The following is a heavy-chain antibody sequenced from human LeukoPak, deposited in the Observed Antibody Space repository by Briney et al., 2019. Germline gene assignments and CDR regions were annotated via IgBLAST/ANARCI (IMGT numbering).Heavy chain of an antibody. CDR1: GFTFSSYA. J-gene: IGHJ5*02. CDR2: ISGSGGST. V-gene: IGHV3-23*01. D-gene: IGHD2-8*02. CDR3: AKGPSPGTGGWFDP. Sequence: GGSLRLSCAASGFTFSSYAMSWVRQAPGKGLEWVSAISGSGGSTYYADSVKGRFTISRDNSKNTLYPQMNSLRAEDTAVYYCAKGPSPGTGGWFDPWGQGTLVTVSS.